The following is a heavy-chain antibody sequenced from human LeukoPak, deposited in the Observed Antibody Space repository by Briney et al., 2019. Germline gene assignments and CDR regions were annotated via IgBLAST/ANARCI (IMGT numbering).Heavy chain of an antibody. Sequence: GGSLRLSCTASGFTFSDYYMTWVRQAPGKGLEWVANINQDGSAEYYVDSVKGRFTISRDNAKNSLYLQMNSLRDEDTAVYYCARDTSRNDLDYWGQGTLVTVSS. V-gene: IGHV3-7*04. CDR2: INQDGSAE. CDR1: GFTFSDYY. D-gene: IGHD1-1*01. J-gene: IGHJ4*02. CDR3: ARDTSRNDLDY.